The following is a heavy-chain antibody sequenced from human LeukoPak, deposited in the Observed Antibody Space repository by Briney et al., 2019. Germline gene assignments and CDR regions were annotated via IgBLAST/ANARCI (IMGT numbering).Heavy chain of an antibody. J-gene: IGHJ3*02. CDR1: GGSISSYY. CDR3: ARVSPAIEAFDI. D-gene: IGHD2-2*01. V-gene: IGHV4-59*01. CDR2: IYYSGST. Sequence: SETLSLTCTVSGGSISSYYWSWIRQPPGKGLEWIGYIYYSGSTNYNPSLKSRVTISVDTFKNQFSLKLSSVTAADTAVYYCARVSPAIEAFDIWGQGTMVTVSS.